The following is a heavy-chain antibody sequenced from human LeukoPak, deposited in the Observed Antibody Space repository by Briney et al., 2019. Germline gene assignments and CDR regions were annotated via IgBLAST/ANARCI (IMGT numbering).Heavy chain of an antibody. Sequence: SETLSLTCTVSGDSVRTNNYYWSWIRQPPGEGLEWIGYIHYSGNTNYNTSLKSRVTIPVDTSNNQFSLKLSSVTAADTAVYYCARWSGFLYNWFDPWGQGTLVTVSS. CDR2: IHYSGNT. CDR3: ARWSGFLYNWFDP. V-gene: IGHV4-61*01. CDR1: GDSVRTNNYY. D-gene: IGHD3-3*01. J-gene: IGHJ5*02.